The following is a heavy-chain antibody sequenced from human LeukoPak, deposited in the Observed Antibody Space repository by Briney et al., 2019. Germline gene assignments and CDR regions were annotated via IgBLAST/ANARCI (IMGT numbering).Heavy chain of an antibody. D-gene: IGHD2-15*01. J-gene: IGHJ3*01. CDR1: GFTFSNYW. V-gene: IGHV3-53*01. Sequence: GGSLRLSCAASGFTFSNYWMNWVHQAPGKGLEWVSVIYSGGSTYYADSVKGRFTISRDNSKNTLYLQMNSLRAEDTAVYYCARYCSGGSCYSNDAFDVWGQGTMVTVSS. CDR3: ARYCSGGSCYSNDAFDV. CDR2: IYSGGST.